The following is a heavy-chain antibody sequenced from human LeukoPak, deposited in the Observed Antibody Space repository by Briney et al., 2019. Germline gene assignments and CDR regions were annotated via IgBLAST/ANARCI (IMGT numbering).Heavy chain of an antibody. Sequence: PGGSLRLSCAASGFTFSSYSMNWVRQAPGKGLEWVSSISSSSSYIYYADSVKGRFTISRDNAKNSLYLQMNSLRAEDTAVYYCARGWKTETPSLRYWGQGTLVTVSS. J-gene: IGHJ4*02. CDR1: GFTFSSYS. D-gene: IGHD4-17*01. CDR3: ARGWKTETPSLRY. V-gene: IGHV3-21*01. CDR2: ISSSSSYI.